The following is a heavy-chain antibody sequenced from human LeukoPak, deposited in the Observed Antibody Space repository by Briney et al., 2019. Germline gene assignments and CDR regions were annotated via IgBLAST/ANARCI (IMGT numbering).Heavy chain of an antibody. V-gene: IGHV3-48*02. CDR3: ARVLWFGSRTYGMDV. CDR2: ISSSSSTI. D-gene: IGHD3-10*01. J-gene: IGHJ6*02. Sequence: GGSLRLSCAASGFTVSSNYMSWVRQAPGKGLEWVSYISSSSSTIYYADSVKGRFTISRDNAKNSLYLQMNSLRDEDTAVYYCARVLWFGSRTYGMDVWGQGTTVTVSS. CDR1: GFTVSSNY.